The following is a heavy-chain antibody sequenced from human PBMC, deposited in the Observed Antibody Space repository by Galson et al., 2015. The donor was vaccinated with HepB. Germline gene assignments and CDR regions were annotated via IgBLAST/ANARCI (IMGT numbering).Heavy chain of an antibody. J-gene: IGHJ3*02. CDR2: ISYDETTK. CDR3: ATVAWVVTSGFDI. V-gene: IGHV3-30*02. CDR1: GFAFSGYA. D-gene: IGHD4-23*01. Sequence: SLRLSCAASGFAFSGYAMHWVRQAPLKGLEWVAYISYDETTKHYADSVKGRFTISRDNSKDTLYLQLHSLRTEDTAVYYCATVAWVVTSGFDIWGQGTMVTVSS.